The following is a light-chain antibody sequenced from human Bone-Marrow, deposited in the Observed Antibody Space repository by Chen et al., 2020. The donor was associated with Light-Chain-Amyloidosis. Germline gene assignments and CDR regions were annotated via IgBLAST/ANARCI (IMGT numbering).Light chain of an antibody. CDR2: DDS. Sequence: SYVLTQPSSVSVAPGQTATIACGGNNIGSTSVHWYQQTPGQAPLLVVYDDSDRPSGIPGRLSGANSGTTATLTSSRVEAGEKAKYYCKGGKRGRDRRGFGGGTKLTGL. V-gene: IGLV3-21*02. CDR3: KGGKRGRDRRG. J-gene: IGLJ3*02. CDR1: NIGSTS.